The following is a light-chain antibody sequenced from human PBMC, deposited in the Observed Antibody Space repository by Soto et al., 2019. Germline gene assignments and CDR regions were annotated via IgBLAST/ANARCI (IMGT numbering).Light chain of an antibody. V-gene: IGLV2-11*01. CDR3: CSYAGTYTYVV. CDR1: SSDVGGYNF. Sequence: LTQPRSVSGAPGQSVTISFTGTSSDVGGYNFVSWYQHHPGKAPKVLIYDVSKRPSGVPDRFSGSKSGNTASLTISGLQAEDEADYHCCSYAGTYTYVVFGGGTKVTVL. CDR2: DVS. J-gene: IGLJ2*01.